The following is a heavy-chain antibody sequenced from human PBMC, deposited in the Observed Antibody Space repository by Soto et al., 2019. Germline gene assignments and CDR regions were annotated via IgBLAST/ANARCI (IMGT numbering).Heavy chain of an antibody. J-gene: IGHJ4*02. D-gene: IGHD2-21*01. CDR3: AKLSRPSRIPPHVFAY. V-gene: IGHV3-30-3*02. CDR1: GFTLSSYS. Sequence: PGGSLRLSCAASGFTLSSYSIHWVRQAPGKGLDWVAVISYDGNTQFYGDSVKGRFIVSRDNSRNTLYLQLNNLQAEDTAVYYCAKLSRPSRIPPHVFAYWARGTLVPVSS. CDR2: ISYDGNTQ.